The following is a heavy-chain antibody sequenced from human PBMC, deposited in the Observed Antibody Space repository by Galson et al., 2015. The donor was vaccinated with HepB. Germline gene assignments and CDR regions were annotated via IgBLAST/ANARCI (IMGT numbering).Heavy chain of an antibody. CDR2: IYPGDSHT. D-gene: IGHD3-3*02. CDR3: ARDAFNDDYDV. CDR1: GYSFTTYW. J-gene: IGHJ3*01. Sequence: QSGAEVKKPGESLTISCKSSGYSFTTYWIGWVRQMPGKGLEWIGIIYPGDSHTRYSPSFQGQVTISADKSISTAYLQWSSLKAPDTAMYYCARDAFNDDYDVWGQGTMVTVSS. V-gene: IGHV5-51*01.